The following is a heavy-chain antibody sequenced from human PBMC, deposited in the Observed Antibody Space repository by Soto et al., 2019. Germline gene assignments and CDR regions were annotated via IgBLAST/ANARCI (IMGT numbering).Heavy chain of an antibody. J-gene: IGHJ6*02. CDR2: ISYDGSNE. Sequence: QVQLAESGGGVVQPGRSLRLSCVASGFTFSRHGMNWVRQAPGKGLEWVAVISYDGSNEYYADSVKGRFTISRDNSKNTLYLQMSSLSAEDTAVYYCAKNIAVTGRSYDYYALDVWGQGTTVTVAS. CDR1: GFTFSRHG. V-gene: IGHV3-30*18. CDR3: AKNIAVTGRSYDYYALDV. D-gene: IGHD6-19*01.